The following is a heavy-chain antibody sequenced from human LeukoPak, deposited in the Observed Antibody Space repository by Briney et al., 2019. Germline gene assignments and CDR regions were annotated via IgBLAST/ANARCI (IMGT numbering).Heavy chain of an antibody. J-gene: IGHJ4*02. Sequence: SQTLSLTCTVSGGSISSGNYYWSWIRQPAGKGLEWIGRIYSSVNTIYNPSLKSRVTMSVDTSKNQFSLMLSSVTAADTAVYYCARANVVAARPDYFDYWGQGTLVTVSS. CDR1: GGSISSGNYY. V-gene: IGHV4-61*02. CDR3: ARANVVAARPDYFDY. D-gene: IGHD6-6*01. CDR2: IYSSVNT.